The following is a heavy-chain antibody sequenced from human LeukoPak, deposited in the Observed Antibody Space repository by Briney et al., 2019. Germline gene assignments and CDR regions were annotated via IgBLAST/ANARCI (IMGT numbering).Heavy chain of an antibody. J-gene: IGHJ3*02. Sequence: PSETLFLTCTVSGGSISSSSYYWGWIRQPPGKGLEWIGSIYYSGSTYYNPSLKSRVTISLDTSKNQFSLKLNSVTAADTAVYYCARARWEDFDIWGQGTMVTVSS. CDR2: IYYSGST. CDR1: GGSISSSSYY. D-gene: IGHD1-26*01. CDR3: ARARWEDFDI. V-gene: IGHV4-39*07.